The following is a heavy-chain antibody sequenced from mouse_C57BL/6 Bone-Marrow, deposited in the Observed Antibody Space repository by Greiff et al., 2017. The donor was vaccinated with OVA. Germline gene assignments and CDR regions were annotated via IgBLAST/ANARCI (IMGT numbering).Heavy chain of an antibody. CDR3: ARHVYDGYGASAY. CDR2: ISSGGSYT. J-gene: IGHJ3*01. V-gene: IGHV5-6*01. CDR1: GFTFSSYG. Sequence: EVKVVESGGDLVKPGGSLKLSCAASGFTFSSYGMSWVRQTPDKRLEWVATISSGGSYTYYPDSVKGRFTISRDNAKNTLYLQMSSLKSEDTAMYYCARHVYDGYGASAYWGQGTLVTVSA. D-gene: IGHD2-3*01.